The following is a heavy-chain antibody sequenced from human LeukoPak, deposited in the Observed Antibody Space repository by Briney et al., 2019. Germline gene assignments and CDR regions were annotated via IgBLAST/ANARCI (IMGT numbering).Heavy chain of an antibody. CDR2: ISAYNGNT. CDR3: AKNGGGGNLDDF. J-gene: IGHJ4*02. D-gene: IGHD3-16*01. V-gene: IGHV1-18*01. CDR1: GYTFTIYG. Sequence: GAPVKVSDTPSGYTFTIYGISWVRQAPGQGLEWMGWISAYNGNTNYAQKLQGRVTMTTDTSTSTAYMELRSLRSDDTAVYDCAKNGGGGNLDDFWGQGTLVTVSS.